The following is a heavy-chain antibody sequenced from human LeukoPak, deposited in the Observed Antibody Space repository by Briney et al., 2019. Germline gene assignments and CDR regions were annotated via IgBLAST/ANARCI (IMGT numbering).Heavy chain of an antibody. J-gene: IGHJ4*02. D-gene: IGHD6-13*01. CDR3: ARGVYGSSCGY. Sequence: GGSLRLSCVASGFTLSSYWMHWVRQAPGKGLMWVSRINGDGSSTSYADSVRGRFTISRDNAKYTLYLQMTSLRAEDTAVYYCARGVYGSSCGYWGQGTLVTVSS. CDR2: INGDGSST. V-gene: IGHV3-74*01. CDR1: GFTLSSYW.